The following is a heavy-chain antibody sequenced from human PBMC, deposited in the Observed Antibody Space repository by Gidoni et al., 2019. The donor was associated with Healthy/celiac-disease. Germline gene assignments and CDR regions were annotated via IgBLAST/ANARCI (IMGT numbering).Heavy chain of an antibody. CDR1: GYTFTGYY. CDR2: INPNSGGT. D-gene: IGHD3-3*01. CDR3: ASRYYDFWSGRSGAPGDFDI. Sequence: QVQLVQSGAEVKKPGASVKVSCKASGYTFTGYYMPWVRQAPGQGLEWMGRINPNSGGTNYAQKFQGRVTMTRDTSISTAYMELSRLRSDDTAVYYCASRYYDFWSGRSGAPGDFDIWGQGTMVTVSS. J-gene: IGHJ3*02. V-gene: IGHV1-2*06.